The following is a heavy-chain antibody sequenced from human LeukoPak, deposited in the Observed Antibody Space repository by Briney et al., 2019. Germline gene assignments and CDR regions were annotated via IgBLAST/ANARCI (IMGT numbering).Heavy chain of an antibody. Sequence: SETLSLTCTVSGGSISSYYWSWIRQPAGKGLEWIGRIYTSGSTNYNPSLKSRVTMSVDTSKNQFSLKLSSVTAADTAVYYCASSGSFRQQLVKWGQGTLVTVSS. D-gene: IGHD6-13*01. CDR1: GGSISSYY. CDR2: IYTSGST. CDR3: ASSGSFRQQLVK. J-gene: IGHJ1*01. V-gene: IGHV4-4*07.